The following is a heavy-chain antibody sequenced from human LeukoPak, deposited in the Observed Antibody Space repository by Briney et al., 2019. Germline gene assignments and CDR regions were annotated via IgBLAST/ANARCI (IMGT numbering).Heavy chain of an antibody. CDR3: ARGDFRSRGYVGY. V-gene: IGHV3-30*04. J-gene: IGHJ4*02. CDR1: GFTFSSYA. CDR2: ISYDGSNK. D-gene: IGHD3-3*01. Sequence: PGGSLRLSCAASGFTFSSYAMHWVRQAPGKGLEWVAVISYDGSNKYYADSVKGRFTISRDNSKNTLYLQMNSLRAEDTAVYYCARGDFRSRGYVGYWGQGTLATVSS.